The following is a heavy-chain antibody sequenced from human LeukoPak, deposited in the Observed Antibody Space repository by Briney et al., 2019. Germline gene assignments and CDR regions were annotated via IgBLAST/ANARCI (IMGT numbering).Heavy chain of an antibody. J-gene: IGHJ4*02. Sequence: QTGGSLRLSCAASGFIFSSYGLSWVRQAPGKGLEWVSAFSGSGGNTYYADSVKGRFTISRDNSKNTLYLQMNTLRAEDTAVYYCAKTGSSRFDYWGQGTLVTVSS. V-gene: IGHV3-23*01. D-gene: IGHD1-26*01. CDR3: AKTGSSRFDY. CDR1: GFIFSSYG. CDR2: FSGSGGNT.